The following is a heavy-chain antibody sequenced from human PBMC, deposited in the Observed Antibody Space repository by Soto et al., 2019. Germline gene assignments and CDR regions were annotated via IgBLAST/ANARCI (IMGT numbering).Heavy chain of an antibody. CDR3: ARSYLISNYVYYGMDV. J-gene: IGHJ6*02. CDR1: GGSISSGGYY. Sequence: SETLSLTCTVSGGSISSGGYYWSWIRQHPGKGLEWIGYIYYSGSTYYNPSLKSRVTISVDTSKNQFSLKLSSVTAADTAVNYCARSYLISNYVYYGMDVLGQGITVTVSS. CDR2: IYYSGST. V-gene: IGHV4-31*03. D-gene: IGHD4-4*01.